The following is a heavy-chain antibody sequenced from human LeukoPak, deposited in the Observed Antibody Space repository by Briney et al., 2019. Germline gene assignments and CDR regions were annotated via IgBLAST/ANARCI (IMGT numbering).Heavy chain of an antibody. CDR3: ARAGVWDYSDSSGYHNAAFDI. CDR1: GYTFTGYD. CDR2: INPSSGWT. V-gene: IGHV1-2*02. Sequence: ASVKVSCKASGYTFTGYDMHWVRQAPGQGVGWMGWINPSSGWTNYAQKFQGRVTVTRDTSISTAYMDLSRLRSDDTAVYYCARAGVWDYSDSSGYHNAAFDIWGQGTMVTVSS. D-gene: IGHD3-22*01. J-gene: IGHJ3*02.